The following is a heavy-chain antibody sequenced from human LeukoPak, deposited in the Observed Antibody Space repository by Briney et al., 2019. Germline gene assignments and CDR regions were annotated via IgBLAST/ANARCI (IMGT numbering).Heavy chain of an antibody. CDR3: VRQVRI. CDR1: GGSFSGYY. V-gene: IGHV4-34*01. Sequence: PSETLSLTCAVYGGSFSGYYWSWIRQPPGKGLEWIGEINHSGSTNYNPSLKSRVTISVDTSKNQFSLKLSSVTAADTAVYYCVRQVRIWGQGTMVTVSS. J-gene: IGHJ3*02. CDR2: INHSGST.